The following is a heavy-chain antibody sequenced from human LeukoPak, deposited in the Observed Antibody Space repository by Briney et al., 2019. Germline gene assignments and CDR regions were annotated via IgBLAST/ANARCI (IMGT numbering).Heavy chain of an antibody. Sequence: SETLSLTCTVSGGSISSYYWSWIRQPPGKGLDWIGYIYYSVSTNYNPSLKSRVAISVDTSKNQVSLRLSSVTAADTAVYYCARGGSIVGATPHDAFDIWGQGTVVTVS. CDR3: ARGGSIVGATPHDAFDI. D-gene: IGHD1-26*01. CDR2: IYYSVST. J-gene: IGHJ3*02. CDR1: GGSISSYY. V-gene: IGHV4-59*01.